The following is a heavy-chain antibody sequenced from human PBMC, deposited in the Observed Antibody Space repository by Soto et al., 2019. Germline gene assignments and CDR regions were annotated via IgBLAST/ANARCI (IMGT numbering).Heavy chain of an antibody. J-gene: IGHJ6*02. CDR3: ARRGKDAPLVRYIFTHGRDV. V-gene: IGHV5-51*01. Sequence: EVQLVQSGAEVKKPGESLKISCEGSGYAFSSYWIAWVRQMPGRGLEWMGVIYPADSQTRYSPSFEGQVTMSADTSISTVYLQWSSLKASDSAMYYCARRGKDAPLVRYIFTHGRDVWGQGTTVIVSS. CDR2: IYPADSQT. CDR1: GYAFSSYW. D-gene: IGHD3-10*02.